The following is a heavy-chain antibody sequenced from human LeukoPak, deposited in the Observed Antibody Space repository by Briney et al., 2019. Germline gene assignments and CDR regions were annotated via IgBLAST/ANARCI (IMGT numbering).Heavy chain of an antibody. Sequence: GGSLRLSCAASGFTFSDHYMDWVRQAPGKGLEWVGRTRNKARSYTTEYAASVKGRFTISRDDSKNSLYLQMNSLKTEDTAVFYCARVVAAAGYTYDYWGQGTLVTVSS. CDR1: GFTFSDHY. CDR2: TRNKARSYTT. V-gene: IGHV3-72*01. J-gene: IGHJ4*02. CDR3: ARVVAAAGYTYDY. D-gene: IGHD6-13*01.